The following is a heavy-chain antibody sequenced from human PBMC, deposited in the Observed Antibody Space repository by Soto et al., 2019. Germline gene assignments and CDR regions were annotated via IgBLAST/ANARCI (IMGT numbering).Heavy chain of an antibody. CDR2: ISAYNGNT. CDR1: GYTFTSYG. Sequence: GASVKVSCKASGYTFTSYGISWVRQAPGQGLEWMGWISAYNGNTNYAQKLQGRVTMTTDTSTSTAYMELRSLRSDDTAVYYCARVRPSAVAGLPDYWGQGTLVTVSS. J-gene: IGHJ4*02. V-gene: IGHV1-18*04. D-gene: IGHD6-19*01. CDR3: ARVRPSAVAGLPDY.